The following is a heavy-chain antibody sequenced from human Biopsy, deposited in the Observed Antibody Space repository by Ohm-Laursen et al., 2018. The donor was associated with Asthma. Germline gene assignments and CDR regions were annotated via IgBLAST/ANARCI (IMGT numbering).Heavy chain of an antibody. D-gene: IGHD4-17*01. CDR1: GYSLTDLS. CDR2: HDHEEGGT. CDR3: ASDFPKDYVRYNFQF. J-gene: IGHJ4*02. Sequence: SSVKVSCKISGYSLTDLSMHWVRQAPGQGLEWMGGHDHEEGGTVNARRFQGRVTMTEDTSTDTAFMELSSLSSDDTAVYYCASDFPKDYVRYNFQFWGQGTLVTVSS. V-gene: IGHV1-24*01.